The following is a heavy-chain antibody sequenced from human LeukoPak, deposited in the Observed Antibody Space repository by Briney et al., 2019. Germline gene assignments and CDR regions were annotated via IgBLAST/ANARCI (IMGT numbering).Heavy chain of an antibody. Sequence: PSETLSLTCTVSGGSISSYYWSWIRQPPGKGLEWIGYIYYSGSTNYNPSLKSRVTISVDTSKNQFSLKLSSVTAADTAVYYCGGTKWAKVGNFEYWGQGTLVTVSS. CDR1: GGSISSYY. CDR2: IYYSGST. J-gene: IGHJ4*02. V-gene: IGHV4-59*01. CDR3: GGTKWAKVGNFEY. D-gene: IGHD1-26*01.